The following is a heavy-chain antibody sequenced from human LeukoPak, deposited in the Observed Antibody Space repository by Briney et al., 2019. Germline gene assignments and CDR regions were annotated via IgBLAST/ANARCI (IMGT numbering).Heavy chain of an antibody. J-gene: IGHJ4*02. CDR3: AREGLYYYDSSGYYLV. V-gene: IGHV3-53*01. D-gene: IGHD3-22*01. CDR2: IYSGGST. Sequence: GGSLRLSCAASGFTFSSYWMHWVRQAPGKGLEWVSVIYSGGSTYYADSVKGRFTISRDNSKNTLYLQMNSLRAEDTAVYYCAREGLYYYDSSGYYLVWGQGTLVTVSS. CDR1: GFTFSSYW.